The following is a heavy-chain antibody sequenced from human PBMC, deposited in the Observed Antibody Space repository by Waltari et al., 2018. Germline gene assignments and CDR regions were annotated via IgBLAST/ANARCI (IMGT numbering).Heavy chain of an antibody. CDR2: ISGSGGST. D-gene: IGHD2-2*01. J-gene: IGHJ3*02. CDR1: GGSISSYY. V-gene: IGHV3-23*01. Sequence: VQLQESGPGLVKPSETLSLTCTVSGGSISSYYWSWIRQPPGKGLEWVSAISGSGGSTYCADSVKGRFTISRDKSKNTRYLQMNSLRAEETAVYYCAKEAHQTDAFDIWGQGTMVTVSS. CDR3: AKEAHQTDAFDI.